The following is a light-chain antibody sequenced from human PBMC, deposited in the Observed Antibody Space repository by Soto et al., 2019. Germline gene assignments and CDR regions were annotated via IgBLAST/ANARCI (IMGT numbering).Light chain of an antibody. V-gene: IGLV1-51*01. CDR2: DNN. CDR3: GTWDSTLSAYV. J-gene: IGLJ1*01. CDR1: SXNIGNNY. Sequence: QSVLTQPPSVSAAPGQKVTISCSGSSXNIGNNYVSWYQQLPGTAPKLLIYDNNKRPSGIPDRFSGSKSGTSATLGITGLQTGDEADYYCGTWDSTLSAYVFGTGTKLTVL.